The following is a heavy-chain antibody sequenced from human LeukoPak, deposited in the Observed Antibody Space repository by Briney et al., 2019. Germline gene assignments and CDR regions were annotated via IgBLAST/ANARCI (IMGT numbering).Heavy chain of an antibody. Sequence: SETLSLTCTVSGGSISRYYWSWIRQPAGKGLGWIGRTYTRGSTNYNPSLKSRVTMSVDTSKNQFSLKLSSVTAADTAVYYCARDKPYYYGSGSFQYYFDYWGQGTLVTVSS. J-gene: IGHJ4*02. V-gene: IGHV4-4*07. CDR2: TYTRGST. CDR1: GGSISRYY. CDR3: ARDKPYYYGSGSFQYYFDY. D-gene: IGHD3-10*01.